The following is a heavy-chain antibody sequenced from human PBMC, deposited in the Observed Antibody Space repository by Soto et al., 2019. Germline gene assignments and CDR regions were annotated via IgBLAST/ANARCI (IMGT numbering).Heavy chain of an antibody. Sequence: VQLQESGPGLVKPSQTLSLTCAVSGGSISRGDYYWSWIRQAPGKGLQWIGCIYYCGSTYYNPSLRNRLTISVDTSKNQFSLMLSSVTAADTGVYYCASGHGRIVGDYWGQGTLVTVSS. D-gene: IGHD1-26*01. CDR1: GGSISRGDYY. V-gene: IGHV4-30-4*01. J-gene: IGHJ4*02. CDR3: ASGHGRIVGDY. CDR2: IYYCGST.